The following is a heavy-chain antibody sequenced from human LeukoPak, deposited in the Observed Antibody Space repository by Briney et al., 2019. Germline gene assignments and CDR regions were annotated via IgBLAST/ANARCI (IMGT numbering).Heavy chain of an antibody. CDR3: ARGPSSQFRTDY. V-gene: IGHV3-48*01. CDR1: GFTFSSYW. CDR2: IGRSSSPI. J-gene: IGHJ4*02. D-gene: IGHD2-2*01. Sequence: GGSLRLSCAASGFTFSSYWMSWVRQAPGKGLEWVSYIGRSSSPIYYADSVKGRFTISRDNAKNSLYLQMNGLRAEDTAVYYCARGPSSQFRTDYWGQGTLVTVSS.